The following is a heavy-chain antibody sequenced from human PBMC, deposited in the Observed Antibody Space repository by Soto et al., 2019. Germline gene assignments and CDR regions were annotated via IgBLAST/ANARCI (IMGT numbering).Heavy chain of an antibody. J-gene: IGHJ4*02. CDR2: ISSSGSTI. V-gene: IGHV3-11*01. Sequence: PGGSLRLSCAASGFSFRDYYMSWIRQPAGKGLEWVSYISSSGSTIYYADSVKGRFTISRDNAKNSLYLQVNSLSAEDTAVFYCARGGPTYSYGSFDYWGQGTLVTVSS. D-gene: IGHD5-18*01. CDR1: GFSFRDYY. CDR3: ARGGPTYSYGSFDY.